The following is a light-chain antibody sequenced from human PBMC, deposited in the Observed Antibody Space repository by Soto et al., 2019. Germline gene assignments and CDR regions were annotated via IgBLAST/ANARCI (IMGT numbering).Light chain of an antibody. Sequence: DILVTQSPSSLSASVGDRVTITCRASQTISDFLNWYQLKPGKAPKLLIYAASTLHSGVPSRFSGSGSGTDFTLTISRLQPEDVATYTCQQSFSNPRTFGQGTKVEIK. V-gene: IGKV1-39*01. CDR2: AAS. CDR3: QQSFSNPRT. J-gene: IGKJ1*01. CDR1: QTISDF.